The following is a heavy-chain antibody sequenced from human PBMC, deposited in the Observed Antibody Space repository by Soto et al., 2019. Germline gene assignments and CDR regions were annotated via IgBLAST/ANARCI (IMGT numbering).Heavy chain of an antibody. V-gene: IGHV4-34*01. J-gene: IGHJ6*02. Sequence: PSETLSLTCAVYGGSFSGYYWSWIRQPPGKGLECIGEINHSGSTNYNPSLKSRVTISVDTSKNQFSLKLSSVTAADTAVYYCAREVGSSSWFGRTYYYYGMDVWGQGTTVTVSS. CDR1: GGSFSGYY. D-gene: IGHD6-13*01. CDR2: INHSGST. CDR3: AREVGSSSWFGRTYYYYGMDV.